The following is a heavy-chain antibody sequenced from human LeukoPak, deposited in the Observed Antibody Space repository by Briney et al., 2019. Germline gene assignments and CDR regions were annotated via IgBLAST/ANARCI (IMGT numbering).Heavy chain of an antibody. J-gene: IGHJ4*02. CDR2: IKQDGSEK. D-gene: IGHD2-15*01. CDR3: ARERGYCSGGSCYFNDY. Sequence: PGGSLRLSCAASGFTFSSYWMSWVRQAPGKGLEWVANIKQDGSEKYYVDSVKGRFTISRDNAKNSLYLQMNSLRAEDTAVYYCARERGYCSGGSCYFNDYWGQGTLVTLSS. CDR1: GFTFSSYW. V-gene: IGHV3-7*01.